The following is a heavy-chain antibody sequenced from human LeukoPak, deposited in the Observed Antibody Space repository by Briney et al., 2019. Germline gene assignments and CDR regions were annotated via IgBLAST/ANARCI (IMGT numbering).Heavy chain of an antibody. CDR1: GGSISSYY. J-gene: IGHJ4*02. CDR3: ARARLDYYDSSGSHL. D-gene: IGHD3-22*01. Sequence: SETLSLTCTVSGGSISSYYWSWIRQPPGKGLEWIGGINHSGSTNYNPSLKSRVTISVDTSKNQFSLKLSSVTAADTAVYYCARARLDYYDSSGSHLWGQGTLVTVSS. CDR2: INHSGST. V-gene: IGHV4-34*01.